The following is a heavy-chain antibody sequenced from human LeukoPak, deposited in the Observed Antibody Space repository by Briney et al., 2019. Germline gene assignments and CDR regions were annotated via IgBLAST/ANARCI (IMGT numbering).Heavy chain of an antibody. D-gene: IGHD6-6*01. Sequence: PSETLSLTCAVYGGSFSGYYWSWIRQPPGKGLEWIGEINHSGSTNYNPSLKCRVTISVDTSKNQFSLKLSSVTAADTAVYYCARVRRGSSSDYWGQGTLVTVSS. CDR1: GGSFSGYY. CDR2: INHSGST. V-gene: IGHV4-34*01. J-gene: IGHJ4*02. CDR3: ARVRRGSSSDY.